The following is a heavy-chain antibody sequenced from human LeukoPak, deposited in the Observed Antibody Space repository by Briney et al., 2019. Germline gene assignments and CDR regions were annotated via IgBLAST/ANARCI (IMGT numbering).Heavy chain of an antibody. CDR2: IIPIFGTA. CDR3: ARDSSYWFDP. Sequence: ASVKVSCKASGGTFSSYAIRWVRQPPGQGLEWMGGIIPIFGTANYAQKFQGRVTITTDESTSTAYMELSSLRSEDSAMYYCARDSSYWFDPWGQGTLVTVSS. D-gene: IGHD2-15*01. CDR1: GGTFSSYA. V-gene: IGHV1-69*05. J-gene: IGHJ5*02.